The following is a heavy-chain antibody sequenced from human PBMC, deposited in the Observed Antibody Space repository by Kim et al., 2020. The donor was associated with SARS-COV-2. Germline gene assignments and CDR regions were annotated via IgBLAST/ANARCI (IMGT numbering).Heavy chain of an antibody. D-gene: IGHD6-19*01. CDR1: GASVSSGGDY. V-gene: IGHV4-61*08. CDR3: ARDGYSSSWSHWFDP. Sequence: SETLSLTCIVSGASVSSGGDYWSWIRQPPGKGLEWIGYIYKGVTTDYNPSLSSRVKISVDRSQNQFSLELTSVTAADTAVYYCARDGYSSSWSHWFDPWGQGILVTVYS. CDR2: IYKGVTT. J-gene: IGHJ5*02.